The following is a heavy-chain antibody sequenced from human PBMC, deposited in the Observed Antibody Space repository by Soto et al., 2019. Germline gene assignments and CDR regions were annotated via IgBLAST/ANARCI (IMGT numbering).Heavy chain of an antibody. CDR3: ARGGGGYNFGAGY. J-gene: IGHJ4*02. CDR2: IIPKLGSA. CDR1: GGGNLRDYR. V-gene: IGHV1-69*01. D-gene: IGHD5-12*01. Sequence: QVQLVQSGAEVKKPGSSVQVSCKASGGGNLRDYRTTWVRQAPGQGLEWMGGIIPKLGSANYAQNFQGRVTITADESTSTVYMELRSLRSEDTAVYYCARGGGGYNFGAGYWGQGTPVNVSS.